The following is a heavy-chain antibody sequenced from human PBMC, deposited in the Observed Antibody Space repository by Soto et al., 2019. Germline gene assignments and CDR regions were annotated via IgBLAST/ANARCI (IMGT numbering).Heavy chain of an antibody. CDR2: ISSSNSSV. J-gene: IGHJ4*02. CDR1: GLSFNTFT. CDR3: AGSPAADSTVYDGPTDGSSPSC. Sequence: GGSLRLSCATSGLSFNTFTMNWVRQAPGKGLEWVSSISSSNSSVYYAHSMTGRFTISRDNAKNTLYLQLSSQRVEDTAVYYCAGSPAADSTVYDGPTDGSSPSCWGPETLVT. D-gene: IGHD3-16*01. V-gene: IGHV3-21*01.